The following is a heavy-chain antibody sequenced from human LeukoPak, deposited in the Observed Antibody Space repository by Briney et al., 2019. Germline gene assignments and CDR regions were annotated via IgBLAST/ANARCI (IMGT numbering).Heavy chain of an antibody. V-gene: IGHV3-33*01. J-gene: IGHJ4*02. CDR3: ARDLIYGTSSGRDY. Sequence: GGSLRLSCAASGFTFSSYGMHWVRQAPGKGLEWVAVIWYDGSNKYYADSVKGRFTISRDNAKNTLYLQMNSLRAEDTAVYYCARDLIYGTSSGRDYWGQGTLVTVSS. CDR1: GFTFSSYG. D-gene: IGHD6-6*01. CDR2: IWYDGSNK.